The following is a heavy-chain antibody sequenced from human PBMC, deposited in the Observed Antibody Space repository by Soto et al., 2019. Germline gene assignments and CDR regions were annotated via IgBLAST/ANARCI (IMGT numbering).Heavy chain of an antibody. CDR2: ISYDGINK. V-gene: IGHV3-30*18. CDR1: GFTFSSYG. Sequence: QVQLVESGGGVVQPGRSLRLSCAASGFTFSSYGMHWVRQAPGKGLEGVAVISYDGINKYYADSVKGRFTISRDNSKNTLYLQMNSLRPEDTAVYYCAKLPLDYWGQGTLVTVSS. J-gene: IGHJ4*02. CDR3: AKLPLDY.